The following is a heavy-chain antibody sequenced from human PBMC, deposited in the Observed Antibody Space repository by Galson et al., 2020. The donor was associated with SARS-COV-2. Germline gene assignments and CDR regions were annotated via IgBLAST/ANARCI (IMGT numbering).Heavy chain of an antibody. V-gene: IGHV2-5*02. CDR2: IYWDDDK. Sequence: SGPTLVKPTQTLTLTCTFSGFSLTTYAMGVGWIRQPPGKALEWLALIYWDDDKRFNPSVKSRLTITKDTSKNQVVLTVTNMDPVDTATYYCVHAHIRVAGSIDYWCQGTLVTVSS. J-gene: IGHJ4*02. CDR1: GFSLTTYAMG. CDR3: VHAHIRVAGSIDY. D-gene: IGHD6-19*01.